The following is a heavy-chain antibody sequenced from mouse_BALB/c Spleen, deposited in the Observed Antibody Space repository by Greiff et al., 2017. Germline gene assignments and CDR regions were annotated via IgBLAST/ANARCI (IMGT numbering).Heavy chain of an antibody. J-gene: IGHJ3*01. Sequence: VQLQQPGAELVKPGASVKLSCKASGYTFTSYWMHWVKQRPGQGLEWIGEIDPSDSYTNYNQKFKGKATLTVDKSSSTAYMQLSSLTSEDSAVYYCARLGGHGSPFAYWGQGTLVTVSA. CDR1: GYTFTSYW. V-gene: IGHV1-69*02. CDR3: ARLGGHGSPFAY. D-gene: IGHD1-1*01. CDR2: IDPSDSYT.